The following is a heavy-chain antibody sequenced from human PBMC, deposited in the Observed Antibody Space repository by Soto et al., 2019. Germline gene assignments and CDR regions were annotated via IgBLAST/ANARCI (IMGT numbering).Heavy chain of an antibody. CDR2: VTSSSSSM. J-gene: IGHJ4*02. V-gene: IGHV3-21*01. CDR3: AREADFASSGYVLGY. Sequence: KGLEWVSSVTSSSSSMLYADSVKGRFTISRDDAKDSLFLQMNSLRADDTAVYYCAREADFASSGYVLGYWGQGPLVTVSS. D-gene: IGHD3-22*01.